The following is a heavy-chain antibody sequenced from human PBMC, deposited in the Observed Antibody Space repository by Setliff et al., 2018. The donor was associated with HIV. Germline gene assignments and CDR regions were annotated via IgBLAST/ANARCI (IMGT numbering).Heavy chain of an antibody. J-gene: IGHJ4*02. D-gene: IGHD1-26*01. CDR3: TRGRGWELPHPPFFDS. CDR2: IIPTFGTP. V-gene: IGHV1-69*05. Sequence: GASVKVSCKASGGTFSSYGISWVRQAPGQGLEWMGRIIPTFGTPTSVQKFQDRVTITTDKSATTVYLEINTLRSEATATYYCTRGRGWELPHPPFFDSWGQGTLVTVSS. CDR1: GGTFSSYG.